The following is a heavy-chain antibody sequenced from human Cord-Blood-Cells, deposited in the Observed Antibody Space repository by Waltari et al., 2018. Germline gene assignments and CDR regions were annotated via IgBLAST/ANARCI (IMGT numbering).Heavy chain of an antibody. CDR2: IYTSGST. J-gene: IGHJ4*02. Sequence: QVQLQESGPGLVKPSQTLSLTCTVSGGSISSGSSYWSLIRQPAGKGLGWIGYIYTSGSTKYNPSLKSRVTISVDTAKNRFSRKLSSVTAADTAVYYCARETGYSSSFDYWGQGTLVTVSS. CDR1: GGSISSGSSY. D-gene: IGHD6-6*01. V-gene: IGHV4-61*09. CDR3: ARETGYSSSFDY.